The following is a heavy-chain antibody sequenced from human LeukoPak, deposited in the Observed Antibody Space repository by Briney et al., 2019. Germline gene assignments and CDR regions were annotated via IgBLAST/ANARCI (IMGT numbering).Heavy chain of an antibody. CDR3: AREAQLFDTDYSGMDV. V-gene: IGHV4-59*01. CDR2: IYYSRST. D-gene: IGHD6-6*01. J-gene: IGHJ6*02. CDR1: GGSISSYY. Sequence: PSETLSLTCTVSGGSISSYYWSWIRQPPGQGLEWIGYIYYSRSTNYNPSLKSRVTISVDTSKNQFSLKLSSVTAADTAVYYCAREAQLFDTDYSGMDVWGQGTTVTASS.